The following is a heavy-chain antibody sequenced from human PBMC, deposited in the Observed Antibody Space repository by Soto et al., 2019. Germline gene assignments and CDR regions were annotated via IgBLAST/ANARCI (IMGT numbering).Heavy chain of an antibody. J-gene: IGHJ6*02. Sequence: QVQLQQSGPGLVKPSQTLSLTCTVSGGSISFDHYHWTWIRQPPGKGLEWIGYVHYSGSVLYNPSLQSRVSISVDTSKNQFSLNLSSATASDTAVYFCAREEDCGDRDYYGLDVWGLGTTVTVSS. D-gene: IGHD2-21*02. V-gene: IGHV4-30-4*01. CDR2: VHYSGSV. CDR1: GGSISFDHYH. CDR3: AREEDCGDRDYYGLDV.